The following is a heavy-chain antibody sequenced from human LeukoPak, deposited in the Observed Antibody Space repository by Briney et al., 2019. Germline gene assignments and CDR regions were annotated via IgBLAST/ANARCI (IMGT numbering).Heavy chain of an antibody. V-gene: IGHV3-23*01. J-gene: IGHJ4*02. D-gene: IGHD2-2*01. CDR1: GCTFSSHA. Sequence: GGSLRLSCAASGCTFSSHAMGWVRQAPGKGLEWVSAISGSGGSTYYADSVKGRFTISRDNSKNTLYLQMNSLRAEDTAVYYCATVPGDIVVVPAAIPYFDYWGQGTLVTVSS. CDR3: ATVPGDIVVVPAAIPYFDY. CDR2: ISGSGGST.